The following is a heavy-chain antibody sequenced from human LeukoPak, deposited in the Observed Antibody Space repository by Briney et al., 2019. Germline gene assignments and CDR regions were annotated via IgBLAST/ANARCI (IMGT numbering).Heavy chain of an antibody. Sequence: GGSLRFSCAASGFTFSSYSMNWVRQAPGKGLEWGSSISSSSSYIYYADSVKGRFTLSRDNAKNSLYLQVNSLRAEDTAVYYCARSGYCTNGVCYPTYYYYYMDVWGKGTTVTVSS. CDR2: ISSSSSYI. J-gene: IGHJ6*03. CDR1: GFTFSSYS. V-gene: IGHV3-21*01. D-gene: IGHD2-8*01. CDR3: ARSGYCTNGVCYPTYYYYYMDV.